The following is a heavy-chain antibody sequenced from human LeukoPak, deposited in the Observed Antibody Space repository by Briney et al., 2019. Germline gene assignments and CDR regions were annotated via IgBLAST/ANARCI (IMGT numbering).Heavy chain of an antibody. Sequence: GSLRLSCTAAEFTFGDFTISWGRQAAGKGVWLRCFIRSKDNDRTTEYAAAGEGRFITSRDDSKSIAYLEMNDLKIEDTAVYYCTRDRWGGGYTSRGMDVWGKGTTVTISS. J-gene: IGHJ6*04. D-gene: IGHD5-12*01. CDR1: EFTFGDFT. V-gene: IGHV3-49*04. CDR2: IRSKDNDRTT. CDR3: TRDRWGGGYTSRGMDV.